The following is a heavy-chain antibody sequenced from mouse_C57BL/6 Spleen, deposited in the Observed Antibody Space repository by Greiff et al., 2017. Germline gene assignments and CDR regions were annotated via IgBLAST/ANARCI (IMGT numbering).Heavy chain of an antibody. Sequence: EVKLQESGGGLVQPKGSLKLSCAASGFTFNTYAMHWVRQAPGTGLEWVARIRSKSSNYATYYADSVKDRFTISRDDSQSMLYLQMNNPKTEDTAMYYCVRSYGNYEDWYFDVWGTGTTVTVSS. CDR2: IRSKSSNYAT. CDR3: VRSYGNYEDWYFDV. J-gene: IGHJ1*03. V-gene: IGHV10-3*01. D-gene: IGHD2-1*01. CDR1: GFTFNTYA.